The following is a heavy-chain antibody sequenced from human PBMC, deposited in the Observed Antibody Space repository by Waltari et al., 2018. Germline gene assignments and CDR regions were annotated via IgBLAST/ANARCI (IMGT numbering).Heavy chain of an antibody. Sequence: QVQLQESGPGLVKPSETLSLTCAVSGYSISSGYYWGWIRQPPGKGLEWIGSIYHIGSTYYNPSLRGRVTRSVDTSNNQFSLKLSSVTAADTAVYYCARRKPAIYYYYYGMDVWGQGTTVTVSS. V-gene: IGHV4-38-2*01. J-gene: IGHJ6*02. CDR2: IYHIGST. CDR3: ARRKPAIYYYYYGMDV. D-gene: IGHD2-2*01. CDR1: GYSISSGYY.